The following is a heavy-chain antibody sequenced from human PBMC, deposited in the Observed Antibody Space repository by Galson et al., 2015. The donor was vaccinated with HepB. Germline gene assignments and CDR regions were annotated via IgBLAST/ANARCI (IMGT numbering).Heavy chain of an antibody. D-gene: IGHD2/OR15-2a*01. CDR1: GYVFTEMP. CDR2: FDPEYGET. Sequence: SVKVSCKASGYVFTEMPIHWVRQAPGKGLEWLGGFDPEYGETQYAQKFQGRVTMTEDSSTDTAYMELSSLRSDDTAVYYCANRVPTPYFYLNNWGQGTLVTVPS. V-gene: IGHV1-24*01. CDR3: ANRVPTPYFYLNN. J-gene: IGHJ4*02.